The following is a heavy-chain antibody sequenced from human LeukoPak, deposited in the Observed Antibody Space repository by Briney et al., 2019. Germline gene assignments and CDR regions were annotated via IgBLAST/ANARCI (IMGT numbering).Heavy chain of an antibody. Sequence: GASVKVSCKASGYTFTSYGISWVRQARGQGLEWMGWISAYNGNTNYAQKLQGRVTMTTDTSTTTAYMELRSLRSDDTAVYYCARAVGGRGAMAYFDYWGQGTLVTVSS. CDR1: GYTFTSYG. CDR3: ARAVGGRGAMAYFDY. V-gene: IGHV1-18*01. J-gene: IGHJ4*02. CDR2: ISAYNGNT. D-gene: IGHD3-16*01.